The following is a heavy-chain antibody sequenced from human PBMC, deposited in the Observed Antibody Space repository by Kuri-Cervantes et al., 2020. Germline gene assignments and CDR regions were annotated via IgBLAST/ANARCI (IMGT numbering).Heavy chain of an antibody. Sequence: GESLKISCKGSGYTFTDYYIHWVRQAPGKGLEWVAVISYDGSNKYYADSVKGRFTISRDNSKNTLYLQMNSLRAEDTAVYYCARAGPGGYSYGTHLSDYWGQGTLVTVSS. V-gene: IGHV3-30-3*01. D-gene: IGHD5-18*01. CDR1: GYTFTDYY. CDR3: ARAGPGGYSYGTHLSDY. J-gene: IGHJ4*02. CDR2: ISYDGSNK.